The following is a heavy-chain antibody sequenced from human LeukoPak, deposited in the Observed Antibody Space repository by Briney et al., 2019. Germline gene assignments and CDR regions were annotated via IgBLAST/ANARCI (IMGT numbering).Heavy chain of an antibody. V-gene: IGHV3-11*05. CDR2: ISGSGSDT. J-gene: IGHJ4*02. CDR1: GFTFSDYY. D-gene: IGHD3-16*01. CDR3: AKDDNYVLY. Sequence: GGSLRLSCAASGFTFSDYYINWIRQAPGKGLEWVSYISGSGSDTKYSDSVKGRFTISRDNSKNTLYLQMNSLRAEDTAVYYCAKDDNYVLYWGQGTLVTVSS.